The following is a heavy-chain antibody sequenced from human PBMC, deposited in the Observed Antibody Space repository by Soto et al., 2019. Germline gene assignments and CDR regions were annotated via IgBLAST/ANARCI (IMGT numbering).Heavy chain of an antibody. Sequence: EVQLLESGGDVVRPGGSLRLFCAASGFTFSSYAMGWVRQAPGKGLEWVAGVSRAGTYTFYADSVRGRFSISRDKSRDTVDLYMNALRGDDTAVYFCVKYTVTEDLGESWGQGTLVSVSS. CDR1: GFTFSSYA. D-gene: IGHD3-16*01. CDR2: VSRAGTYT. V-gene: IGHV3-23*01. J-gene: IGHJ5*02. CDR3: VKYTVTEDLGES.